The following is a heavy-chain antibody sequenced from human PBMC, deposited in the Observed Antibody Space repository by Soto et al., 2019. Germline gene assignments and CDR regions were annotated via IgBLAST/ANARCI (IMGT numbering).Heavy chain of an antibody. CDR1: GYTFTSYG. CDR2: ISTYKGNT. CDR3: ARDPYHVLMVNAPNLYGMDV. D-gene: IGHD2-8*01. Sequence: ASVKVSCKTSGYTFTSYGIAWVRQAPGQGLEWMGWISTYKGNTNYAQKFQGRVTMTTDTSTSTAYMELRSLRSDDTAVYYCARDPYHVLMVNAPNLYGMDVWGQGTTVTVSS. J-gene: IGHJ6*02. V-gene: IGHV1-18*01.